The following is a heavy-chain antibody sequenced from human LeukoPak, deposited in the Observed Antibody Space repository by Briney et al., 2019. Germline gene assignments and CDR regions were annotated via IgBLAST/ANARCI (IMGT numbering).Heavy chain of an antibody. CDR2: ISTSSSYI. CDR1: GFTFSKYI. CDR3: ARTDDYGDSGGSGVYSAFDY. D-gene: IGHD4-17*01. Sequence: GGSLRLSCAASGFTFSKYIMNWVRQAPGKGLEWGSSISTSSSYIYYADSVKGRFTISRNNAKNSLYLQMNSLRAEDTAIYYCARTDDYGDSGGSGVYSAFDYWGQGTLVTVSS. J-gene: IGHJ4*02. V-gene: IGHV3-21*01.